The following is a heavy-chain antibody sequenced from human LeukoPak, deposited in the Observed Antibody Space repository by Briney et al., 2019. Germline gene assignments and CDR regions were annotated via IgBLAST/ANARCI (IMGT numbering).Heavy chain of an antibody. V-gene: IGHV3-9*01. CDR1: GFTFDDYA. D-gene: IGHD3-3*01. Sequence: GGSLRLSCAASGFTFDDYAMHWVRQAPGKGLEWVSGISWNSGSIGYADSVKGRFTISRDNAKNSLYLQMNSLRAEDTALYYCAKDIRDYDFWSGYYDYWGQGTLVTVSS. CDR3: AKDIRDYDFWSGYYDY. J-gene: IGHJ4*02. CDR2: ISWNSGSI.